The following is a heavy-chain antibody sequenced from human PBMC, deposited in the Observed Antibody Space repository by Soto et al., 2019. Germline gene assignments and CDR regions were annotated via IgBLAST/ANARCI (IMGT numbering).Heavy chain of an antibody. D-gene: IGHD3-16*02. J-gene: IGHJ4*02. CDR1: GGSISDYQ. V-gene: IGHV4-59*01. Sequence: QVQLQESGPGLVKPSETLSLTCSISGGSISDYQWSWIRKPPGKGLEWIGYIYYSGRTNYHPSLKSRVTISLDTSTKQFSLRLRSVTAADTAVYYCGRMRGLGEISPDFDYWGQGALVTVSS. CDR2: IYYSGRT. CDR3: GRMRGLGEISPDFDY.